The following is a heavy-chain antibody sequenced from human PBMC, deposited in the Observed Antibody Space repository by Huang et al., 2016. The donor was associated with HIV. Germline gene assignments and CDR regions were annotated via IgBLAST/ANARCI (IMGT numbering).Heavy chain of an antibody. CDR1: GFTFSSYG. Sequence: QVQLVESGGGVVQPGGSLRLSCAASGFTFSSYGMHWVRQAQGKGLEWVAFIHYDGSKRYYADSVKGRFTISRDNSKNTLYLQMNSLRAEDTAVYFCAKFGSSGYLPRYSFDYWGQGTLVTVSS. V-gene: IGHV3-30*02. J-gene: IGHJ4*02. CDR3: AKFGSSGYLPRYSFDY. D-gene: IGHD3-22*01. CDR2: IHYDGSKR.